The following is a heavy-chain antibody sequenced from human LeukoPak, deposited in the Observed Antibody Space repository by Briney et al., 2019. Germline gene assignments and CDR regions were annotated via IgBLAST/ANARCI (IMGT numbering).Heavy chain of an antibody. CDR1: GYTFTSYY. J-gene: IGHJ4*02. D-gene: IGHD6-19*01. V-gene: IGHV1-46*01. CDR3: ARDGIAVAGSDY. CDR2: INPSGGST. Sequence: GASVKVSCKASGYTFTSYYMHWVRQAPGQGLEWMGIINPSGGSTSYAQKFQVRVTMTRDTSTSTVYMELSSLRSEDTAVYYCARDGIAVAGSDYWGQGTLVTVSS.